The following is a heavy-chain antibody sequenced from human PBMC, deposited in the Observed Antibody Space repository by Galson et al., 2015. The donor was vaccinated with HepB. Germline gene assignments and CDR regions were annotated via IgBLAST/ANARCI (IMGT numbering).Heavy chain of an antibody. D-gene: IGHD1-1*01. Sequence: SLRLSCAASGFTFSSYGMHWVRQAPGKGLEWVAVISYDGSNKYYADSVKGRFTISRDNSKNTLYLQMNSLRAEDTAVYYCAKDLGYNWNSYGMDVWGQGTTVTVSS. CDR3: AKDLGYNWNSYGMDV. J-gene: IGHJ6*02. CDR1: GFTFSSYG. V-gene: IGHV3-30*18. CDR2: ISYDGSNK.